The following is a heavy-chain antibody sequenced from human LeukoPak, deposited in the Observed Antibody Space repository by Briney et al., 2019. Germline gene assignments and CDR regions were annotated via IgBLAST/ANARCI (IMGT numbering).Heavy chain of an antibody. CDR3: ARGIGGGSRVDY. J-gene: IGHJ4*02. CDR2: ICYTGST. D-gene: IGHD1-26*01. V-gene: IGHV4-59*01. Sequence: SETLSLTCTVSGGSSSSYFWTWIRQPPGKGLEWIGYICYTGSTNYNPSLKSRVTISLDTSKNQFSLRLTSATAADTAVYYCARGIGGGSRVDYWGQGTLVTVSS. CDR1: GGSSSSYF.